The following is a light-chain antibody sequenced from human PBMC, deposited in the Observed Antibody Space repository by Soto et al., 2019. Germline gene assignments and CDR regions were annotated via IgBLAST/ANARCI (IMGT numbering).Light chain of an antibody. J-gene: IGKJ1*01. CDR2: GAS. Sequence: EIVLTQFPDTLSLSPGERATLSCRASQSVSSSSLAWYQQKPGQAPRLLIYGASGRASGIPDRFSGSGSGTDFTLTISRLEPEDFAVYYCHQYGFSLRTFGQGTKVDI. CDR3: HQYGFSLRT. CDR1: QSVSSSS. V-gene: IGKV3-20*01.